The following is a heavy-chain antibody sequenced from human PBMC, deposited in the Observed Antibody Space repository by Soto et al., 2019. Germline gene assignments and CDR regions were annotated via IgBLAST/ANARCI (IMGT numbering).Heavy chain of an antibody. CDR1: GGSISSTNW. J-gene: IGHJ5*02. CDR3: ATLPPLIVAVLLPIPP. V-gene: IGHV4-4*02. CDR2: IYHSGGA. D-gene: IGHD2-15*01. Sequence: SETLSLTCAVSGGSISSTNWWSWVRQVPGKGLEWIGEIYHSGGASYNPSLKGRVTITIDKPNNQFSLKLNSVTAADTAVYYCATLPPLIVAVLLPIPPGGGGTLVTVPS.